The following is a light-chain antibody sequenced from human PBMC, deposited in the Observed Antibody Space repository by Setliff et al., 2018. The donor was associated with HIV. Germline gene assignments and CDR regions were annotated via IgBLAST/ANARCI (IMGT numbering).Light chain of an antibody. CDR1: SNDVGRYDL. CDR2: QAT. J-gene: IGLJ1*01. Sequence: QSALTQPASVSGSPGQSITISCTGTSNDVGRYDLVPWYQQHPARAPKLIIYQATRRPSGVSNRFSGSKSGNVASLTISGLQAEDEADYYCCSNTGSNTFVFGTGTKV. CDR3: CSNTGSNTFV. V-gene: IGLV2-23*01.